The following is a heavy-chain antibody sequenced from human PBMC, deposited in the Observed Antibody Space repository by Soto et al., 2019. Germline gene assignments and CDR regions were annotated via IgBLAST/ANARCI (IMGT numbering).Heavy chain of an antibody. CDR3: YQEGATYYFFSRMDV. V-gene: IGHV3-49*03. CDR1: GFNFEDCT. J-gene: IGHJ6*02. CDR2: MRSRLYGGAV. Sequence: GVSLRRSCTASGFNFEDCTINLFRQTPGKGLEWVGFMRSRLYGGAVGYAASVKGRFTISRDDSKSIAYLQMNSLKTDDTAVSYCYQEGATYYFFSRMDVWGPGTMVTVSS.